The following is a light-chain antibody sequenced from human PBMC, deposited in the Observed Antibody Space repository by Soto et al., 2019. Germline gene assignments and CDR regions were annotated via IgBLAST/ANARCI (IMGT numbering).Light chain of an antibody. J-gene: IGLJ1*01. Sequence: QAVVTQPPSASGTPGQRVTISCSGSSSNIGSNTVNWYQQLPGTAPKLLIYSNNQRPSGVPDRFSGSKSGTSASLAISGFQSEDEADYYCAAWDDSLNGSYVFGTGTKLTVL. CDR1: SSNIGSNT. V-gene: IGLV1-44*01. CDR2: SNN. CDR3: AAWDDSLNGSYV.